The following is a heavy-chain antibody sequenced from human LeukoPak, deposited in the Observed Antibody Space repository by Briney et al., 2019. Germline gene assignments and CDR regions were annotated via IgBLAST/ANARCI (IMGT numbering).Heavy chain of an antibody. D-gene: IGHD3-3*01. CDR1: GYPFTVYF. CDR3: ARGPRGYYFDF. Sequence: ASVKVSCKASGYPFTVYFVHWVRQAPGQGLEWMGWINPHSGDTNYAQKFQDGVTMTSDTSLSTFYMEVSSLTSDDTAAYYCARGPRGYYFDFWGQGTPVTVSS. V-gene: IGHV1-2*02. J-gene: IGHJ4*02. CDR2: INPHSGDT.